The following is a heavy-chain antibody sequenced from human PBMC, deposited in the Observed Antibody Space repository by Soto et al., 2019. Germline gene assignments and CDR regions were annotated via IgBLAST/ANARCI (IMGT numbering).Heavy chain of an antibody. D-gene: IGHD1-1*01. J-gene: IGHJ6*02. CDR2: ASYTSRWFN. CDR1: GDSVSRISAA. V-gene: IGHV6-1*01. CDR3: ARGQHHYYAMHV. Sequence: SQTLSLTGDISGDSVSRISAAWNWIRQSPSRGLEWLGRASYTSRWFNEYAVSVRSRITINPDTFKNQVTLQLSSVTPEDTGVYYCARGQHHYYAMHVWGQGTTVTGSS.